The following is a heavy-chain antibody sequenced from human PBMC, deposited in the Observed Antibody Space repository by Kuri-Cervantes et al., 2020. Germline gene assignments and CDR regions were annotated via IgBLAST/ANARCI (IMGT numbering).Heavy chain of an antibody. CDR1: GFTFSSYG. Sequence: GESLKISCAASGFTFSSYGRHWVRQAPGKGLEWVAVIGYDGSNKNYAATVKGGFTISRDNSKNTLYLQMNSLRAEDTAVYYCARARLAAAGHYGMDGWGQGTTVTVSS. CDR2: IGYDGSNK. J-gene: IGHJ6*02. D-gene: IGHD6-13*01. V-gene: IGHV3-33*08. CDR3: ARARLAAAGHYGMDG.